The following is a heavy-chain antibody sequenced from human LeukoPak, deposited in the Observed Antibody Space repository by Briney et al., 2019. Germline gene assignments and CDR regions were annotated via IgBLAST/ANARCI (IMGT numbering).Heavy chain of an antibody. CDR1: GFTFRKSA. CDR2: IGGSGDTT. V-gene: IGHV3-23*01. J-gene: IGHJ6*03. Sequence: GGSLRLSCAASGFTFRKSAMTWVRQAPGKGLEWVSAIGGSGDTTFYTDSVKGRFTISRDNSKNTLHLQMNNVTAEDTAIYYCTTAYYRSDVIGLYFYYMDAWGTGTTVAVSS. CDR3: TTAYYRSDVIGLYFYYMDA. D-gene: IGHD3-10*01.